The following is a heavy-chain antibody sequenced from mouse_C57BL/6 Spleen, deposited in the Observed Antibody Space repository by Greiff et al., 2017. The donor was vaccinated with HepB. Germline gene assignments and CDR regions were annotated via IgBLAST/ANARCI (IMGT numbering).Heavy chain of an antibody. CDR3: ARVGPLYGSSYDWYFDV. CDR1: GYTFTNYW. Sequence: QVQLKESGAELVRPGTSVKMSCKASGYTFTNYWIGWAKQRPGHGLEWIGDIYPGGGYTNYNEKFKGKATLTADKSSSTAYMQFSSLTSEDSAIYYCARVGPLYGSSYDWYFDVWGTGTTVTVSS. D-gene: IGHD1-1*01. CDR2: IYPGGGYT. V-gene: IGHV1-63*01. J-gene: IGHJ1*03.